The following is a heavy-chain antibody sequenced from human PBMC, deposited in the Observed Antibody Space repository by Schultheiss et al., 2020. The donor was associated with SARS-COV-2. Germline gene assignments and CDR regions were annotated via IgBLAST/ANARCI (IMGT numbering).Heavy chain of an antibody. D-gene: IGHD4-17*01. CDR2: IWYDGSNK. Sequence: GGSLRLSCAASGFTFSSYGMHWVRQAPGKGLEWVAVIWYDGSNKYYADSVKGRFTISRDNSKNTLYLQMNSLRAEDTAVYYCAKDKYGDYVLDYWGQGTLVTVSS. J-gene: IGHJ4*02. CDR1: GFTFSSYG. CDR3: AKDKYGDYVLDY. V-gene: IGHV3-30*02.